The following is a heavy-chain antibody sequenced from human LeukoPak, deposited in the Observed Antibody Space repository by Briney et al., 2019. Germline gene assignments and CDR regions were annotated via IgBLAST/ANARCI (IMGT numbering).Heavy chain of an antibody. D-gene: IGHD3-10*01. Sequence: SGTLSLTCTVSGGSISSGGYYWSWIRQHPGKGLEWIGYIYYSGSTYYNPSLKSRVTISVDTSKNQFSLKLSSVTAADTAVYYCARDGSGSYHISFDYWGQGTLVTVSS. CDR3: ARDGSGSYHISFDY. V-gene: IGHV4-31*03. J-gene: IGHJ4*02. CDR2: IYYSGST. CDR1: GGSISSGGYY.